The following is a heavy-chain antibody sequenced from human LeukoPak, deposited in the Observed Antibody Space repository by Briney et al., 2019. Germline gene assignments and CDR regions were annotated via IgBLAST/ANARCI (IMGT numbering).Heavy chain of an antibody. CDR2: IYYTGST. Sequence: SETLSLTCTVSGGSISNYYWSWIRQAPGRGLEWIGYIYYTGSTKYNPSLKSRATISVDTSNNQLSPKLSSVTAADTAVYYCARLYYDSSGYYYFDYWGQGTLVTVSS. D-gene: IGHD3-22*01. CDR3: ARLYYDSSGYYYFDY. V-gene: IGHV4-59*08. CDR1: GGSISNYY. J-gene: IGHJ4*02.